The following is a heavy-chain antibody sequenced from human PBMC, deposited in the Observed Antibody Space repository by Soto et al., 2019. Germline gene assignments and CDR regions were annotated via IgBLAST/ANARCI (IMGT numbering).Heavy chain of an antibody. J-gene: IGHJ4*02. Sequence: ASVNVSCKVSGYTLTGLSMHWVRQAPGKEHKRMEGFDPEDGETIYAQKFQGRVTMTEDTATDTAYMELSSLRSEDTAVYYCATHRSGRFLEWLPEGSLGYWGQGTLVTVSS. D-gene: IGHD3-3*01. CDR2: FDPEDGET. CDR3: ATHRSGRFLEWLPEGSLGY. CDR1: GYTLTGLS. V-gene: IGHV1-24*01.